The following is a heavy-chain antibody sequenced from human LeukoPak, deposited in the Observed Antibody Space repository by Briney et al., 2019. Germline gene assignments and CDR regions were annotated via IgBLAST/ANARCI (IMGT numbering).Heavy chain of an antibody. D-gene: IGHD6-19*01. CDR1: GFTFSNYA. CDR2: ISYDGSNK. V-gene: IGHV3-30*18. Sequence: PGGSLRLSCAASGFTFSNYAMTWVRQAPGKGLEWVAVISYDGSNKYYADSVKGRFTISRDNSKNTLYLQMNSLRAEDTAVYYCAKDGYSSGPIDYWGQGTLVTVSS. J-gene: IGHJ4*02. CDR3: AKDGYSSGPIDY.